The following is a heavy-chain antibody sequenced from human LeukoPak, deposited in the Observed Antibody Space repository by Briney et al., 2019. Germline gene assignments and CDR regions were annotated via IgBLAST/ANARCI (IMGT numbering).Heavy chain of an antibody. D-gene: IGHD3-10*01. J-gene: IGHJ4*02. CDR2: ISGSGGST. V-gene: IGHV3-23*01. CDR3: ATLWFGELFQKSPFDY. Sequence: PGGSLRLSCAASGFTFSSYAMSWVRQAPGKGLEWVSAISGSGGSTYYADSVKGRFTISRDNSKNTLYPQMNSLRAEDTAVYYCATLWFGELFQKSPFDYWGQGTLVTVSS. CDR1: GFTFSSYA.